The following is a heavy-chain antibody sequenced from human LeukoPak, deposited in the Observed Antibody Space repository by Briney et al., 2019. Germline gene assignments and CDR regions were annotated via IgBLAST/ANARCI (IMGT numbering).Heavy chain of an antibody. J-gene: IGHJ3*02. CDR3: ARDSAKINLYDAFDI. CDR1: GGSMSSYY. V-gene: IGHV4-59*01. D-gene: IGHD2-15*01. CDR2: IYYSGST. Sequence: PSETLSLTCSVSGGSMSSYYWSWIRQPPGQGLEWIASIYYSGSTNYNPSLKSRVSISVDTSKNQFALKLSSVSAADTAVYYCARDSAKINLYDAFDIWGQGTMVIVSS.